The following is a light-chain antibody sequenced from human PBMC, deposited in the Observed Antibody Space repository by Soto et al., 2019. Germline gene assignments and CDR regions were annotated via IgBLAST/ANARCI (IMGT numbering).Light chain of an antibody. V-gene: IGKV1-5*03. CDR2: KAS. CDR3: QQYEAYPLT. Sequence: DIQLTQSPSTLSASVGDRVTITCRASQSINSWLAWYQQKPGKAPKLLVYKASSLESGVPSRFSGSGSATEFTLTISTLQPDDFATYYCQQYEAYPLTCGGGTKVEI. J-gene: IGKJ4*01. CDR1: QSINSW.